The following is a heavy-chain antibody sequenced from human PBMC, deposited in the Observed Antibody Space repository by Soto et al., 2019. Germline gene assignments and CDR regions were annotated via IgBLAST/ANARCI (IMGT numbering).Heavy chain of an antibody. CDR1: GYTFTSYG. J-gene: IGHJ5*02. Sequence: QVQLVQSGAEVKKPGASVKVSCKASGYTFTSYGISWVRQAPGQGLEWMRWISAYNGNTNYAQKLQGRVTMITDTTTSTDYKELRSLRTDDTAVYYCARTKYGDSPSSWGQGALVTVSS. D-gene: IGHD4-17*01. CDR3: ARTKYGDSPSS. V-gene: IGHV1-18*01. CDR2: ISAYNGNT.